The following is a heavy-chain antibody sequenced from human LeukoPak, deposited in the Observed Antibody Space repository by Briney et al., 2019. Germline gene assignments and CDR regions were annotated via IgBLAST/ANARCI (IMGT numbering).Heavy chain of an antibody. CDR3: ARGLFLSGYLDAFDI. CDR1: GFTVNNKY. V-gene: IGHV3-53*01. D-gene: IGHD3-22*01. J-gene: IGHJ3*02. CDR2: IYNDGRT. Sequence: GGSLRLSCAASGFTVNNKYMTWVRQAPGKGLEWVSLIYNDGRTYHADSVKGRCTISRDNLKNVLYLQMSSLKVEDTALYYCARGLFLSGYLDAFDIWGQGTVVTVSS.